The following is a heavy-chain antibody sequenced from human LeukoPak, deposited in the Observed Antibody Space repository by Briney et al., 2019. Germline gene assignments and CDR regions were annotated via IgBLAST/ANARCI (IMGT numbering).Heavy chain of an antibody. CDR1: GGSISSGNYY. V-gene: IGHV4-30-4*01. CDR2: IFYLGST. J-gene: IGHJ5*02. D-gene: IGHD6-6*01. Sequence: PSQTLSPTCTVSGGSISSGNYYWSWIRQPPGKGLEWIGYIFYLGSTYYNPSLKSRVSISVNTFKNQFSLKLTAVTAADTAVYYCARKYPDHWFDPRGQGTLVTVSS. CDR3: ARKYPDHWFDP.